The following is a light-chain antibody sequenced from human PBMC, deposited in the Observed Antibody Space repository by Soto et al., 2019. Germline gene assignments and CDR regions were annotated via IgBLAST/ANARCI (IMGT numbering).Light chain of an antibody. CDR2: GPS. CDR3: QQFQKWPLT. Sequence: IVMTQSPATVSVSPGETATLSCRASESASSNLAWYQQKPGQALRLLIYGPSTRATGIPASFSGSGSGTESTLTICSLQSEDFAVYYCQQFQKWPLTFGGGTNVEIK. CDR1: ESASSN. V-gene: IGKV3-15*01. J-gene: IGKJ4*01.